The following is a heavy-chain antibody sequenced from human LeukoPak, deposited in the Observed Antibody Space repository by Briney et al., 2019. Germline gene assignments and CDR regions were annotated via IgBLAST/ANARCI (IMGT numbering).Heavy chain of an antibody. D-gene: IGHD3-22*01. CDR3: ARDLGQYYDTSDNWFDP. J-gene: IGHJ5*02. V-gene: IGHV3-30*02. Sequence: GGSLRLSCAASGFIFNSYGMHWVRQAPGKGLEWVAFIRYDGSNKYYADSVKGRFTISRDNAKNTLNLQTNSLRAEDTAVYYCARDLGQYYDTSDNWFDPWGQGTLVTVSS. CDR1: GFIFNSYG. CDR2: IRYDGSNK.